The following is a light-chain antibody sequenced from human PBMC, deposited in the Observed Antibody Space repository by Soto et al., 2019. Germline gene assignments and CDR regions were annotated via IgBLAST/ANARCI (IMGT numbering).Light chain of an antibody. CDR3: QQSYRTPCT. CDR2: GAS. Sequence: SHITQNPSSLSASVGYRGTITRLARPSSSSYLDWYQQKPGKAPKLLIYGASSLHSGVPSRFSGGGSGTDFTLTITGLQPEDSAAYYCQQSYRTPCTFGRGTKVDIK. J-gene: IGKJ4*01. V-gene: IGKV1-39*01. CDR1: PSSSSY.